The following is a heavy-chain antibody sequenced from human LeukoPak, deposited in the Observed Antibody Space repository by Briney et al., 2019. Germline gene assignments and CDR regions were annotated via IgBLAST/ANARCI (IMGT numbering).Heavy chain of an antibody. D-gene: IGHD3-22*01. J-gene: IGHJ4*02. CDR3: ATGDYYDSSGYSSDLDY. V-gene: IGHV1-69-2*01. Sequence: ASVKISCKVSGYTLTDYYIHWVQQAPGKGLEWMGLVDPEDGETIYAEKFQGRVTITADTSTDTAYMELSSLRSEDTAVYCCATGDYYDSSGYSSDLDYWGQGTLVTVSS. CDR1: GYTLTDYY. CDR2: VDPEDGET.